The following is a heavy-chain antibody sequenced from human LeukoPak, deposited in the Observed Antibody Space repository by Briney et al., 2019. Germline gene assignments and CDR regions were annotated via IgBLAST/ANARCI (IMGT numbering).Heavy chain of an antibody. CDR3: ASPRNYDFWSGYRGSFDY. CDR2: INHSGST. Sequence: SETLSLTCAVYGGSFSGYYWSWIRQPPGKGLEWIGEINHSGSTNYNPSLKSRVTISVDTSKNQFSLKLSSVTAADTAVYYCASPRNYDFWSGYRGSFDYWGQGTLVTVSS. D-gene: IGHD3-3*01. CDR1: GGSFSGYY. V-gene: IGHV4-34*01. J-gene: IGHJ4*02.